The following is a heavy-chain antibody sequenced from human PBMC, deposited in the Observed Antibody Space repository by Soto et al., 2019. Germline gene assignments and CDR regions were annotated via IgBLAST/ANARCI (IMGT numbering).Heavy chain of an antibody. D-gene: IGHD2-15*01. CDR2: ISSSSSTI. Sequence: EVQLVESGGGLVQPGGSLRLSCAASGFTFSSYSMNWVRQAPGKGLEWVSYISSSSSTIYYADSVKGRFTISRDNAKNSLYLQMNSLRDEDTAVYYCARDLGYCSGGSCSYYFDYWGQGTLVTVSS. CDR1: GFTFSSYS. V-gene: IGHV3-48*02. J-gene: IGHJ4*02. CDR3: ARDLGYCSGGSCSYYFDY.